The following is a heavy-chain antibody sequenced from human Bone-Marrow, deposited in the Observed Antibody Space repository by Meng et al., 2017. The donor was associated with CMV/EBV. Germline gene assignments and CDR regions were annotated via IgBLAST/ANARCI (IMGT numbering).Heavy chain of an antibody. CDR2: IYSGDDT. CDR3: ARVMGGNFNFDY. CDR1: GFTFSSYA. Sequence: LSCAASGFTFSSYAMSWVRQAPGKGLEWVSVIYSGDDTYYAASVKGRFTISRDNSKNTLYLQMNSLRAEDTAVYYCARVMGGNFNFDYWGQGTLVTVSS. J-gene: IGHJ4*02. D-gene: IGHD4-23*01. V-gene: IGHV3-66*01.